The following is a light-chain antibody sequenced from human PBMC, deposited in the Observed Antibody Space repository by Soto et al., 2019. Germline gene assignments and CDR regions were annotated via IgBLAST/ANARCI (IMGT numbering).Light chain of an antibody. CDR2: EVS. V-gene: IGLV2-14*01. CDR1: SGDVGHYNF. CDR3: SSFTTTTSLM. J-gene: IGLJ3*02. Sequence: QSALTQPASVSGSPGQSITISCTGTSGDVGHYNFVSWYQQHPGKAPKLIIYEVSHRPSGVSNRFSASKSGNTASLIISGLQAEDGAYYYCSSFTTTTSLMFGGGTKVTVL.